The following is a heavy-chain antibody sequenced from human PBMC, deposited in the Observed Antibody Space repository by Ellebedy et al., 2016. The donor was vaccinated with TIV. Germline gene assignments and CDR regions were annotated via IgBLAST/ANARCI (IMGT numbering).Heavy chain of an antibody. V-gene: IGHV5-51*01. D-gene: IGHD6-19*01. CDR2: IWPGDSDT. Sequence: GESLKISCKASGYSFNSDWIGWVRQMPGKGLEWMGMIWPGDSDTRYSPSFRGQVTISVDKSISTAYLQWSRLKASDSAMYYCARPIAVSGTGLFDYWGQGTLVTVSS. CDR1: GYSFNSDW. CDR3: ARPIAVSGTGLFDY. J-gene: IGHJ4*02.